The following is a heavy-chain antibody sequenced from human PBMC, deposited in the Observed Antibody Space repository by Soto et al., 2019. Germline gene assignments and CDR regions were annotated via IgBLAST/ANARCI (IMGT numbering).Heavy chain of an antibody. CDR2: IDPSDSYT. Sequence: PGQSLKISCKVSVYSFTSYWISWVRQMPGKGLEWMGRIDPSDSYTNYSPSFQGHVTISADKSISTAYLQWSSLKASDTAMYYCATTTIFGPFYYYYGMDVWGQGTTVTVSS. V-gene: IGHV5-10-1*01. D-gene: IGHD3-3*01. J-gene: IGHJ6*01. CDR3: ATTTIFGPFYYYYGMDV. CDR1: VYSFTSYW.